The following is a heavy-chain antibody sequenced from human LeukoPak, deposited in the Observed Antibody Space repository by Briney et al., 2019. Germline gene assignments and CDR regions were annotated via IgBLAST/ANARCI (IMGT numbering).Heavy chain of an antibody. Sequence: PGGSLRLSCAASGSTFSSYEMNWVRQAPGKGLEWVSYISSSGSTIYYADSVKGRFTISRDNAKNSLYLQMNSLRAEDTAVYYCARDVYSGYFDYWGQGTLVTVSS. V-gene: IGHV3-48*03. CDR3: ARDVYSGYFDY. CDR1: GSTFSSYE. CDR2: ISSSGSTI. D-gene: IGHD5-12*01. J-gene: IGHJ4*02.